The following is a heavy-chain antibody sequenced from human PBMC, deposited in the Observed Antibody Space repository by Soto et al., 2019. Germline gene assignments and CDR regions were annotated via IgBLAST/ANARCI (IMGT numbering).Heavy chain of an antibody. J-gene: IGHJ6*02. CDR1: GAPITTTKW. Sequence: QVQLQESGPGLVKPSETLSLTCTVSGAPITTTKWWAWVRLPPGKGLEWIGELSRGDERSSNPSLEGRFTMSLDKSNNHFSLKLTSVTVAVTALYYCATQTISYTWGVSGRGTSVTVSS. V-gene: IGHV4-4*02. CDR2: LSRGDER. CDR3: ATQTISYTWGV. D-gene: IGHD3-16*01.